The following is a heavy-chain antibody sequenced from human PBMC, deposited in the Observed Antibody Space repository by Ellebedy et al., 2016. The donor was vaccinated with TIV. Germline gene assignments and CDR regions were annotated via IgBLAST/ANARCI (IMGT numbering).Heavy chain of an antibody. D-gene: IGHD4-17*01. Sequence: GGSLRLSCAASGFTFNSYWMSWVRQAPGKGLEWVANINQDGSRIYYVDSVKGRFTISRDNAKNSVYLQMNSPRADDTAVYYCATDGSYGDYLSPRHAFAVWGQGTTVTVSS. V-gene: IGHV3-7*01. J-gene: IGHJ3*01. CDR1: GFTFNSYW. CDR2: INQDGSRI. CDR3: ATDGSYGDYLSPRHAFAV.